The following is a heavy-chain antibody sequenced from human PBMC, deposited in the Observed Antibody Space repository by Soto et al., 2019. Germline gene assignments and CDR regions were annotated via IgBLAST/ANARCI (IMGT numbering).Heavy chain of an antibody. V-gene: IGHV4-59*08. D-gene: IGHD2-2*01. CDR2: IYHSGST. CDR1: GGSISSYY. Sequence: SETLSLTFTVSGGSISSYYWSWIRQPPGKGLEWIGYIYHSGSTNYNPSLKSRVTISVDTSKNQFSLRLRSVTAADTAVYYCARHLSQGVVVVPAAPGAFHIWGQGTMVTVSS. CDR3: ARHLSQGVVVVPAAPGAFHI. J-gene: IGHJ3*02.